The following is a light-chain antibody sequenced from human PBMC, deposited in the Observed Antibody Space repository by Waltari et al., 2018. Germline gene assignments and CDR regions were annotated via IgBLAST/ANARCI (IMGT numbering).Light chain of an antibody. Sequence: SYVLTQTPSVSLAPGQTAIITCGGDDNGSKSVHWYQLQPGQAPVLVIFYDSDRPPGIPDRFSGSNSGNTATLTISRVEDDDEADYFCQVWDDSNNSGVFGGGTKLTVL. CDR2: YDS. CDR1: DNGSKS. CDR3: QVWDDSNNSGV. J-gene: IGLJ2*01. V-gene: IGLV3-21*04.